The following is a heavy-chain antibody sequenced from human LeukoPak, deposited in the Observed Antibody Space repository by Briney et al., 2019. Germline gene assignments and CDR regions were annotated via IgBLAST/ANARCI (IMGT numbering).Heavy chain of an antibody. D-gene: IGHD2-2*01. CDR2: ISYDGSNK. V-gene: IGHV3-30-3*01. Sequence: PGRSLRLSCAASGFTFSSYAMHWVRQAPGKGLEWVAVISYDGSNKYYADSVKGRFTISRDNSKNTLYLQMNSLRAEDTAVYYCARGCSSTSCYWGQGTLVTVSS. J-gene: IGHJ4*02. CDR3: ARGCSSTSCY. CDR1: GFTFSSYA.